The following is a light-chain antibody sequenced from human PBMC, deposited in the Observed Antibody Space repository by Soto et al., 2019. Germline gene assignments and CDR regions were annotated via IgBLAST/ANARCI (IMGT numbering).Light chain of an antibody. J-gene: IGLJ1*01. Sequence: QSALTQPASVSGSPGQSITISCTGTSSDVGGYNYVSWYQQHPGKAPKLMIYEVSDRPSGVSNRFSGSKSGNTASLTISGLPAEDEADYYSSSYTSSSTPYVFGTGTKLTVL. CDR1: SSDVGGYNY. CDR2: EVS. V-gene: IGLV2-14*01. CDR3: SSYTSSSTPYV.